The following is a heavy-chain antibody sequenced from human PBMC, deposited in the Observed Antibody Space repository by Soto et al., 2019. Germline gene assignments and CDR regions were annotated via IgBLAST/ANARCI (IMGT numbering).Heavy chain of an antibody. J-gene: IGHJ4*02. D-gene: IGHD3-3*01. CDR3: AKDRDVLRFLEWLLSGFDY. Sequence: EVQLLESGGGLVQPGGSLRLSCAASGFTFSSYAMSWVRQAPGKGLEWVSAISGSGGSTYYADSVKGRFTISRDNSKNTLYLQMNSLRAEDKAVYYWAKDRDVLRFLEWLLSGFDYWGQGTLVTVSS. CDR1: GFTFSSYA. V-gene: IGHV3-23*01. CDR2: ISGSGGST.